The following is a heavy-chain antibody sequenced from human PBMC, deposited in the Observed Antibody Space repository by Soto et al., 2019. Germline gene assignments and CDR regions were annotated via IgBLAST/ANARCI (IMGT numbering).Heavy chain of an antibody. CDR1: GFTFSSYG. CDR2: IWYDGSNK. J-gene: IGHJ6*02. D-gene: IGHD3-9*01. CDR3: ARDRYDIFTGYRPYYYYGMDV. V-gene: IGHV3-33*01. Sequence: QVQLVESGGGVVQPGRSLRLSCAASGFTFSSYGMHWVRQAPGKGLEWVAVIWYDGSNKYYADSVKGRFTISRDNSKNTLYLQMNSLRAEYTAVYYCARDRYDIFTGYRPYYYYGMDVWGQGTTVTVSS.